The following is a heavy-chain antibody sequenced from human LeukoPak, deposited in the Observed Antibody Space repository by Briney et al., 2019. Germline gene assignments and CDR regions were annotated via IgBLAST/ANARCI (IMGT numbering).Heavy chain of an antibody. CDR3: ARGSAMANYFDY. CDR1: GYTFTGYY. J-gene: IGHJ4*02. Sequence: ASVKVSCKASGYTFTGYYMHWVRQAPGQGLEWMGWINHNSGGTNYAQKFQGRVTMTRDTSISTAYMELSRLRSDDTAVYYCARGSAMANYFDYWGQGTLVTVSS. D-gene: IGHD5-18*01. V-gene: IGHV1-2*02. CDR2: INHNSGGT.